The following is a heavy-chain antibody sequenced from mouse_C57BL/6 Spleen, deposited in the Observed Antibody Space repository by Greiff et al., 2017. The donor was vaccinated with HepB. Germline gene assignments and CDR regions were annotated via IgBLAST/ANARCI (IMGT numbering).Heavy chain of an antibody. CDR1: GYTFTSYW. J-gene: IGHJ1*03. CDR2: IHPNSGST. D-gene: IGHD1-1*01. V-gene: IGHV1-64*01. CDR3: ARDYGSSSYWYFDV. Sequence: QVQLQQPGAELVKPGASVKLSCKASGYTFTSYWMHWVKQRPGQGLEWIGMIHPNSGSTNYNEKFKSKATLTVDKSSSTAYMQLSSLTSEDSALYYCARDYGSSSYWYFDVWGTGTTVTVSS.